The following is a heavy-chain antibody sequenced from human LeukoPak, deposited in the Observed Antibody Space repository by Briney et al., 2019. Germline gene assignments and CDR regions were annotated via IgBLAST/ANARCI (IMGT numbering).Heavy chain of an antibody. Sequence: GGSLRLSCAASGFTFSSYAMSWVRQAPGKGLEWVSAISGSGGSTYYADSVKGRFTISRDNAKNSLYLQMNSLRAEDTAVYYCARDNLIFHRIAAAGTLDYFDYWGQGTLVTVSS. CDR2: ISGSGGST. J-gene: IGHJ4*02. V-gene: IGHV3-23*01. D-gene: IGHD6-13*01. CDR1: GFTFSSYA. CDR3: ARDNLIFHRIAAAGTLDYFDY.